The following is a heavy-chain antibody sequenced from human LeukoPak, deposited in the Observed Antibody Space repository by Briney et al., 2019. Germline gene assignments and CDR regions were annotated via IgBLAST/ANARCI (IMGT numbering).Heavy chain of an antibody. CDR2: IGWNSGST. CDR1: GFTFDDYA. Sequence: GGSLRLSCAASGFTFDDYAMHWVRQAPGKGLEWVSGIGWNSGSTGHADSVKGRFTISRDNAKNSLYLQMSSLRAEDTALYYCAKDMSPDGSNWYFFDSWGQGTLVTVSS. CDR3: AKDMSPDGSNWYFFDS. J-gene: IGHJ4*02. V-gene: IGHV3-9*01. D-gene: IGHD6-13*01.